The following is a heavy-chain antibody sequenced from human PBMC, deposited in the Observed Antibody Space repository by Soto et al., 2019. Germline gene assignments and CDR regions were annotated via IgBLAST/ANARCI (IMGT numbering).Heavy chain of an antibody. Sequence: SETLSLTCAVYGGSFSGYYWSWIRQPPGKGLEWIGYIYYSGSTNYNPSLKSRVTISVDTSKNQFSLKLSSVTAADTAVYYCARAGGYSYGSAMTIDYWGQGTLVTVSS. CDR2: IYYSGST. CDR3: ARAGGYSYGSAMTIDY. V-gene: IGHV4-59*01. D-gene: IGHD5-18*01. J-gene: IGHJ4*02. CDR1: GGSFSGYY.